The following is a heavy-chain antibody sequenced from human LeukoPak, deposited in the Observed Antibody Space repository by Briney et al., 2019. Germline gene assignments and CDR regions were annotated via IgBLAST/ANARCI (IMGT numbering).Heavy chain of an antibody. CDR1: GGSISSYY. CDR3: ARGSFVLDY. D-gene: IGHD3-10*01. J-gene: IGHJ4*02. Sequence: SETLSLTCTVSGGSISSYYWSWIRQPPGKGLEWIGYIYYSGSTNYNPPLKSRVTISVDTSKNQFSLKLSSVTAADTAVYYCARGSFVLDYWGQGTLVTVSS. CDR2: IYYSGST. V-gene: IGHV4-59*01.